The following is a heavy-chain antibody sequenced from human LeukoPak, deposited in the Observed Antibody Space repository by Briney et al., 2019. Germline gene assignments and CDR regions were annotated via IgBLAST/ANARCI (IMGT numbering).Heavy chain of an antibody. V-gene: IGHV1-24*01. CDR1: GYTLTELS. J-gene: IGHJ4*02. CDR3: ARGVVVVANPFDY. CDR2: FDPEDGET. D-gene: IGHD2-15*01. Sequence: ASVKVSCKVYGYTLTELSIHWVRQAPGKGLEWTGGFDPEDGETISAQKFQGRVTMTEDTSTDTAYMELSSVISDDTAVYYCARGVVVVANPFDYWGQGTLVTVSS.